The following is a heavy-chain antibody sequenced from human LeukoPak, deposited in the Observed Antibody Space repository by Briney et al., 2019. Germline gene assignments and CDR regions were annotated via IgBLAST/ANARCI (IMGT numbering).Heavy chain of an antibody. CDR3: ARGISSGWSRAVGY. CDR1: GGSFSGYY. V-gene: IGHV4-34*01. D-gene: IGHD6-19*01. Sequence: PSETLSLTCAVYGGSFSGYYWGWIRQPPGKGLEWIGEISHSGSTNYNPSLKSRVTISVDTSKNQFSLKLSSVTAADTAVYYCARGISSGWSRAVGYWGQGTLVTVSS. CDR2: ISHSGST. J-gene: IGHJ4*02.